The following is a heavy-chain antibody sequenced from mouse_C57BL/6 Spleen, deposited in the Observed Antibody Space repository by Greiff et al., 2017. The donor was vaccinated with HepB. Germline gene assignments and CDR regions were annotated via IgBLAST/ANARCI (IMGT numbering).Heavy chain of an antibody. Sequence: EVHLVESGGGLVKPGGSLKLSCAASGFTFGSFAMSWVRQPPEKRLEWVATISDGGGYTSYPDNVKGRFTISRDNAKNNLYLQMSHLKSEDTAMYYCAREGELGSCRVYYAMDYWGQGTSVTVSS. CDR3: AREGELGSCRVYYAMDY. CDR2: ISDGGGYT. D-gene: IGHD1-1*01. CDR1: GFTFGSFA. J-gene: IGHJ4*01. V-gene: IGHV5-4*01.